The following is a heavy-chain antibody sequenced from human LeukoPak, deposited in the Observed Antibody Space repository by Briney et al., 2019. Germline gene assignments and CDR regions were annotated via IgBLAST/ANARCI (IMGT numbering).Heavy chain of an antibody. CDR1: GGSISSSNW. Sequence: SGTLSLTCAVSGGSISSSNWWSWVRQPPGKGLEWIGEIYHSGSTNYNPSLKSRVTISVDKSKNQFSLKLSSVTAADTAVYYCARDRGRRITMVRGKWFDPWGQGTLVTVSS. CDR3: ARDRGRRITMVRGKWFDP. CDR2: IYHSGST. J-gene: IGHJ5*02. V-gene: IGHV4-4*02. D-gene: IGHD3-10*01.